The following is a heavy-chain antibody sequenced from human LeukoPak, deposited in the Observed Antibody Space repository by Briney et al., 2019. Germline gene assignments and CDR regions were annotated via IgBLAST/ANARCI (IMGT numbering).Heavy chain of an antibody. CDR3: VSAFYSAGMDV. CDR1: GFTFSDHY. V-gene: IGHV3-72*01. CDR2: TRNKAKSYTT. Sequence: GRSLRLSCATSGFTFSDHYMDSARPAPRKWLEWVDRTRNKAKSYTTEYAASVIGRFTISRDDSKNSLYLQMTSMKTEYTAVYYCVSAFYSAGMDVWGQGTTVTVSS. J-gene: IGHJ6*02. D-gene: IGHD2-15*01.